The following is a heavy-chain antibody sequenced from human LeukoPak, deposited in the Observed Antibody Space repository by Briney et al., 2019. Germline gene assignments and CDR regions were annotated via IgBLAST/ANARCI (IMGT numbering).Heavy chain of an antibody. CDR3: AREDPSVYSGYDSSYYYGMDV. J-gene: IGHJ6*02. CDR1: GYTFTTYA. CDR2: INAGNGNT. D-gene: IGHD5-12*01. V-gene: IGHV1-3*01. Sequence: GASVKVSCTASGYTFTTYAMHWVRQAPGQRLEWMGWINAGNGNTKYSQKFQGRVTITRDTSASTAYMELSSLRSEDTAVYYCAREDPSVYSGYDSSYYYGMDVWGQGTTVTVSS.